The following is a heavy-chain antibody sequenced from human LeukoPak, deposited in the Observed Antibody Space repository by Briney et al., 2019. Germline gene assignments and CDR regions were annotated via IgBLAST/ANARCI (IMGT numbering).Heavy chain of an antibody. V-gene: IGHV3-7*01. D-gene: IGHD6-13*01. CDR2: IKQDGSEK. Sequence: PGGSLRLSCALSGFSVSGYWMTWVRQAPGKGLEWVANIKQDGSEKNYVDSVKGRFTISRDNAENSLFLQMNSLRVEDTAVYYCAREWQGGIAAAGTRIEGDYWGQGTLVAVSS. CDR3: AREWQGGIAAAGTRIEGDY. CDR1: GFSVSGYW. J-gene: IGHJ4*02.